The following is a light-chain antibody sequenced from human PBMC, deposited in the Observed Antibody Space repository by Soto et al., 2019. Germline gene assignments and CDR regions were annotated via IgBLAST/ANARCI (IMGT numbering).Light chain of an antibody. J-gene: IGKJ1*01. V-gene: IGKV1-5*01. CDR2: DAS. CDR3: QQYNSYPWT. CDR1: QVITRW. Sequence: DIQMTQSPSSVSASVVDRVTITCRASQVITRWLAWYQQKPGKAPKLLIYDASSLESGVPSRFSGSGSGTEFTLTISSLQPDDFATYYCQQYNSYPWTFGQGTKVDIK.